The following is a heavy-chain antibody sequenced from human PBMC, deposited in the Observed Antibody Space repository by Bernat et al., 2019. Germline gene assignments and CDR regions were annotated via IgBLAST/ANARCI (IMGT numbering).Heavy chain of an antibody. CDR1: GFTFSDHG. CDR3: AKSGSGNFFDY. D-gene: IGHD3-10*01. J-gene: IGHJ4*02. Sequence: EVQLVESGGGLVQPGGSLRLSCEASGFTFSDHGMSWVRQAPGKGLEWVSAITSGGSTYRADSVKGRFTISRDTYKNTLYLQMNSLRPEDTAVYYCAKSGSGNFFDYWGQGTLVTVSS. CDR2: ITSGGST. V-gene: IGHV3-23*04.